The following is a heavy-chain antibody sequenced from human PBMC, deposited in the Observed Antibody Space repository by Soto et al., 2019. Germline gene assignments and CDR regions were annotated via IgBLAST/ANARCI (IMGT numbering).Heavy chain of an antibody. CDR2: ISSSSSYI. CDR3: VILALGKFDF. J-gene: IGHJ4*02. D-gene: IGHD1-26*01. Sequence: GGSLRLSSAASGGTFSSFSMNWVRQAPGKGLEWVSSISSSSSYIYYADSVKGRFTFSRDNSRNKLYLQMNSLRAEDTALYYCVILALGKFDFWGQGTLVTVSS. CDR1: GGTFSSFS. V-gene: IGHV3-21*04.